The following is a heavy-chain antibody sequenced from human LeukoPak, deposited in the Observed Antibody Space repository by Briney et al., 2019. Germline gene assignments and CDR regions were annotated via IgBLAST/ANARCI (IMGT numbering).Heavy chain of an antibody. Sequence: SETLSLTCTVSGGSINNYYWSWIRQPPGKGLEWIGYIYYTGNTNYNPSLERRVTISVDRSKNQFSLKLSSVTAADTAVYYCARGMTTAHAFDIWGQGTMVTVSS. CDR3: ARGMTTAHAFDI. J-gene: IGHJ3*02. CDR1: GGSINNYY. D-gene: IGHD4-11*01. CDR2: IYYTGNT. V-gene: IGHV4-59*12.